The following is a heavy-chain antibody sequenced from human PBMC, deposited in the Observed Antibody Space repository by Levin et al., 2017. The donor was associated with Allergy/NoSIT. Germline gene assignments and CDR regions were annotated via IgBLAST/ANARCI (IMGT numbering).Heavy chain of an antibody. CDR3: AKLIPSTLGDWFDP. Sequence: LSLTCAASGFTFSSYAMSWVRQAPGKGLEWVSAISGSGGSTYYADSVKGRFTISRDNSKNTLYLQMNSLRAEDTAVYYCAKLIPSTLGDWFDPWGQGTLVTVSS. V-gene: IGHV3-23*01. CDR2: ISGSGGST. CDR1: GFTFSSYA. D-gene: IGHD3-16*01. J-gene: IGHJ5*02.